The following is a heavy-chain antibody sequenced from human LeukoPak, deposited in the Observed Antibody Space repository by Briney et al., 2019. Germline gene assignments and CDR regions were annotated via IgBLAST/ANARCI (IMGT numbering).Heavy chain of an antibody. J-gene: IGHJ5*02. CDR2: INHSGST. V-gene: IGHV4-34*01. CDR3: ARGRFDP. CDR1: GGSFSGYY. Sequence: WETLSLTCAVYGGSFSGYYWSWIRQPPGEGLEWIGEINHSGSTNYNPSLKSRVTISVDTSKNQFSLKLSSVTAADTAVYYCARGRFDPWGQGTLVTVSS.